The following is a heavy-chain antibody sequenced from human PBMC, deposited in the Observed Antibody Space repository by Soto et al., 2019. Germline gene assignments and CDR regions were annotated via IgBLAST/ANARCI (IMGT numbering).Heavy chain of an antibody. CDR3: AKESSGWYPMKNWFDP. Sequence: VGSLRLSCAASGFTFSSYAMSWVRQAPGKGLEWVSAISGSGGSTYYADSVKGRFTISRDNSKNTLYLQMNSLRAEDTAVYYCAKESSGWYPMKNWFDPWGQGTLVTVSS. V-gene: IGHV3-23*01. CDR2: ISGSGGST. J-gene: IGHJ5*02. CDR1: GFTFSSYA. D-gene: IGHD6-19*01.